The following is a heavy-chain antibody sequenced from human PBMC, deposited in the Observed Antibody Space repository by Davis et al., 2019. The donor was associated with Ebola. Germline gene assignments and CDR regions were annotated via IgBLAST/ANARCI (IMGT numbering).Heavy chain of an antibody. V-gene: IGHV1-69*06. CDR2: IIPILGPG. J-gene: IGHJ4*02. Sequence: VKVSCKASGGTFSSHAISWVRQAPGQGLEWMGGIIPILGPGNYGQKFQGRVTITADKSTSTAYMELSSLRYEDTAVYYCAREGGYSSGWPYFDNWGQGTLVTVSS. CDR3: AREGGYSSGWPYFDN. CDR1: GGTFSSHA. D-gene: IGHD6-19*01.